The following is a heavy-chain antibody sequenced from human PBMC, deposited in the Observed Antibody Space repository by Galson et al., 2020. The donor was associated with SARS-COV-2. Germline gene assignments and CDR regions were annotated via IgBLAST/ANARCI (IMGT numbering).Heavy chain of an antibody. CDR3: ATEAHDY. J-gene: IGHJ4*01. CDR2: ITRGSDTK. Sequence: GESLKISCAASGFTFSSYSMHWVRQAPGKGLEWVSYITRGSDTKYYADSVKGRFTVPRDNAKNSVYLHMNNLRDEDTAVYYCATEAHDYWGHGTLVTVSS. V-gene: IGHV3-48*02. CDR1: GFTFSSYS.